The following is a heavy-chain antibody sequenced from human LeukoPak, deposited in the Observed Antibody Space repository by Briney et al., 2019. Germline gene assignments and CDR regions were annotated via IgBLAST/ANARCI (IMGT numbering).Heavy chain of an antibody. CDR1: GFTFSSYA. Sequence: GGSLRLSCAASGFTFSSYAMSWVRQAPVKGLEWVSAISGSGGSTYYADSVKGRFTISRDNSKNTLYLQMNSLRAEDTAVYYCAKAHNYYDSSGHPGDYWGQGTLVTVSS. D-gene: IGHD3-22*01. CDR3: AKAHNYYDSSGHPGDY. V-gene: IGHV3-23*01. CDR2: ISGSGGST. J-gene: IGHJ4*02.